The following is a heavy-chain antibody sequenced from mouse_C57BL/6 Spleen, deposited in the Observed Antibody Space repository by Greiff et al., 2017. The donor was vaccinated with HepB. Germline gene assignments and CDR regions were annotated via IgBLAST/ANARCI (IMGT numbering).Heavy chain of an antibody. Sequence: QVQLQQSGAELVKPGASVKLSCKASGYTFTSYWMHWVKQRPGQGLEWIGMIHPNSGSTNYNEKFKSKATLTVDKSSSTAYMQLSSLTSEDSAVYYCAREINYGDAMDYWGQGTSVTVSS. CDR3: AREINYGDAMDY. D-gene: IGHD1-1*01. J-gene: IGHJ4*01. CDR2: IHPNSGST. CDR1: GYTFTSYW. V-gene: IGHV1-64*01.